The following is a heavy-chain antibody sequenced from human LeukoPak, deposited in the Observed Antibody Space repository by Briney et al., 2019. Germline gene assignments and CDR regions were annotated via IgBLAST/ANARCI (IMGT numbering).Heavy chain of an antibody. CDR2: ISSSSSYI. CDR3: ARDLLRYTVVTRTGYYYYGMDV. Sequence: PGGSLRLSCAASGFTFSSYAMSWARQAPGKGLEWVSSISSSSSYIYYADSVKGRFTISRDNAKNSLYLQMNSLRAEDTAVYYCARDLLRYTVVTRTGYYYYGMDVWGQGTTVTVSS. V-gene: IGHV3-21*01. D-gene: IGHD2-15*01. J-gene: IGHJ6*02. CDR1: GFTFSSYA.